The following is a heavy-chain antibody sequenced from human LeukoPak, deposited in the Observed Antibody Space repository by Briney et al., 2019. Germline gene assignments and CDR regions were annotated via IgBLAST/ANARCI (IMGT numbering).Heavy chain of an antibody. CDR3: ARGNDDFWSGYLIDY. J-gene: IGHJ4*02. Sequence: GGSLRLSCAASGFTFSSYGMHWVRQAPGKGLEWVAFIRYDGSNKYYADSVKGRFTISRDNSKNTLYLQMNSLRAEDTAVYYCARGNDDFWSGYLIDYWGQGTLVTVSS. CDR2: IRYDGSNK. D-gene: IGHD3-3*01. V-gene: IGHV3-30*02. CDR1: GFTFSSYG.